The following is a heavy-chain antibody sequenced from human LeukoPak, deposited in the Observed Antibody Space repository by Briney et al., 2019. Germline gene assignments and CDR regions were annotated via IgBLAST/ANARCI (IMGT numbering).Heavy chain of an antibody. Sequence: PGGSLRLSCAASGFTFSNYAMTWVRQGQGTGLQWVSAITGSGGSAYYADSVKGRFAISRETSKTTLYLKLSSLKAEDTAVYYCATLMRGPTGYSGYGGEDYWGQGTLVTVSS. CDR2: ITGSGGSA. CDR3: ATLMRGPTGYSGYGGEDY. CDR1: GFTFSNYA. D-gene: IGHD5-12*01. V-gene: IGHV3-23*01. J-gene: IGHJ4*02.